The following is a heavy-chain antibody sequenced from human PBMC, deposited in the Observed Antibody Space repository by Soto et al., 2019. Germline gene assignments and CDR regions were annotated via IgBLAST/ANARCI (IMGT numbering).Heavy chain of an antibody. V-gene: IGHV3-13*01. CDR1: GFTFSSYD. J-gene: IGHJ6*03. CDR2: IGTAGDT. Sequence: GESLKISCAASGFTFSSYDMHWVRQATGKGLEWVSAIGTAGDTYYPGSVKGRFTISRENAKNSLYLQMNSLRAGDTAVYYCARGGLGYCSGGSCPYYYYMDVWGKGTTVTVSS. CDR3: ARGGLGYCSGGSCPYYYYMDV. D-gene: IGHD2-15*01.